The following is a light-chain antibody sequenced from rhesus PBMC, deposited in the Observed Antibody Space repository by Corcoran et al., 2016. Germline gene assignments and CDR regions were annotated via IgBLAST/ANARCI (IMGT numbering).Light chain of an antibody. J-gene: IGKJ3*01. CDR2: KAS. V-gene: IGKV1-22*01. CDR3: QQFDSRPFT. Sequence: DIQMTQSPPSLSASVGDTVTITCRASQNINIWLAWSQQKPGRAPQLLVHKASSLQIGVPSRFSGSGSGTDFTLTISSLESEDFATYYCQQFDSRPFTFGPGTKLDIK. CDR1: QNINIW.